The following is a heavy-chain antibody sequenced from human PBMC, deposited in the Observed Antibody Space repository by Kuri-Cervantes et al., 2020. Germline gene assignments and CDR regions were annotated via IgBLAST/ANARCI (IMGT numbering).Heavy chain of an antibody. D-gene: IGHD6-19*01. CDR2: IYYISSA. CDR1: GGSIDTYY. J-gene: IGHJ4*02. CDR3: ARKIAVAGTSFDY. V-gene: IGHV4-59*08. Sequence: GSLRLSCTVSGGSIDTYYWTWIRQPPGKGLEWIGYIYYISSANYNPSLKSRGHISVDRSKNQVSLKLTSVTAADTAAYYCARKIAVAGTSFDYWGQGTLVTVSS.